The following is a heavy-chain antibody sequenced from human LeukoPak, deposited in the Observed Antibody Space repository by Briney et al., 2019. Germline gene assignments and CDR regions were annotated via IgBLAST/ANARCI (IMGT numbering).Heavy chain of an antibody. Sequence: GGSLRLSCAASGFTFSSFGMHWVRQAPGKGLEWVAFIRNDGSIKYYADSVQGRFTISRDNSKNTLYLQMNSLRPEDTAVYYCAEDWSNSWGSYFDYWRQGTLVTVSS. J-gene: IGHJ4*02. V-gene: IGHV3-30*02. CDR2: IRNDGSIK. CDR1: GFTFSSFG. D-gene: IGHD3-16*01. CDR3: AEDWSNSWGSYFDY.